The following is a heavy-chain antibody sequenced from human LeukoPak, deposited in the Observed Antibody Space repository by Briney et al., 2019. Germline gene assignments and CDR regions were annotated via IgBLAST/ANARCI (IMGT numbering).Heavy chain of an antibody. CDR2: IWYDGSNK. CDR1: GFTFSSYG. J-gene: IGHJ3*02. CDR3: ARGGRGTDDAFDI. D-gene: IGHD1-1*01. V-gene: IGHV3-33*01. Sequence: GRSLRLSCAASGFTFSSYGMHWVRQAPGKGLEWVAVIWYDGSNKYYADSVKGRFTISRDNSKNTLYLQMNSLRAEDTAVYYCARGGRGTDDAFDIWGQGTMVTVSS.